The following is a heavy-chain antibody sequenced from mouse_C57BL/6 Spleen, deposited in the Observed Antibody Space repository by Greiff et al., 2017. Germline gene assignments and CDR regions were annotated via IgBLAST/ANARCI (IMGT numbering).Heavy chain of an antibody. D-gene: IGHD3-2*02. V-gene: IGHV1-62-2*01. CDR2: FYPGSGSI. CDR3: ARHEDRGVQGYVWFAY. J-gene: IGHJ3*01. Sequence: QVQLKESGAELVKPGASVKLSCKASGYTFTEYTIHWVKQRSGQGLEWIGWFYPGSGSIKYTEKFKDKATLTADKSSSTVYMELSRLTSEDSAVYFCARHEDRGVQGYVWFAYWGQGTLVTVSA. CDR1: GYTFTEYT.